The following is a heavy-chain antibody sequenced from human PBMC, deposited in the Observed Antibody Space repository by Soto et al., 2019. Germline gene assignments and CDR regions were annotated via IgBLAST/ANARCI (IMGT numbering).Heavy chain of an antibody. CDR2: IDWDDDK. CDR1: GFSLSTSGMC. V-gene: IGHV2-70*01. D-gene: IGHD3-3*01. Sequence: SGPYAGEPTQTLTLTCTFSGFSLSTSGMCVSWIRQPPGKALEWLALIDWDDDKYYSTSLKTRLTISKDTSKNQVVLTMTNMDPVDTATYYCARIPYDFWSGHYYYGMDVWGQGTTVTVSS. J-gene: IGHJ6*02. CDR3: ARIPYDFWSGHYYYGMDV.